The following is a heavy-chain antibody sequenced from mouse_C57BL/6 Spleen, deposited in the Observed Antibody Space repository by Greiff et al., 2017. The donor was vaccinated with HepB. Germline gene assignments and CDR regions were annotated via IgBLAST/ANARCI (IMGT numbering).Heavy chain of an antibody. V-gene: IGHV5-17*01. J-gene: IGHJ4*01. CDR1: GFTFSDYG. D-gene: IGHD1-1*01. CDR2: ISSGSSTI. CDR3: ARPGYYGSSLYYAMDY. Sequence: EVQVVESGGGLVKPGGSLKLSCAASGFTFSDYGMHWVRQAPEKGLEWVAYISSGSSTIYYADTVKGRFTISRDNAKNTLFLQMTSLRSEDTAMYYCARPGYYGSSLYYAMDYWGQGTSVTVSS.